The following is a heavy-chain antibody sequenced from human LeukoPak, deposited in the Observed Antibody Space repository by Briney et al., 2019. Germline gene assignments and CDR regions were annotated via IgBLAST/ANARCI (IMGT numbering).Heavy chain of an antibody. V-gene: IGHV4-39*07. CDR1: GGSMRTTTYY. Sequence: SETLSLTCTVSGGSMRTTTYYWGWIRQPPGKGLEWIGSIYYNGGTYYNPSLKSRVTISLDTSNNQFSVKLNSVTAADTAVYYCVRESRIMTTVRYWFEPCGQGTLVTASS. J-gene: IGHJ5*02. CDR2: IYYNGGT. CDR3: VRESRIMTTVRYWFEP. D-gene: IGHD1-1*01.